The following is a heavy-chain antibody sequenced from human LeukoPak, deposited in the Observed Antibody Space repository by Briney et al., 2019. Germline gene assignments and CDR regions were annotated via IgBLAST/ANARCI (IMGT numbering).Heavy chain of an antibody. J-gene: IGHJ6*04. CDR3: ARRRPRREYHDLDV. Sequence: GGSLRLSCFTSGFTFGDHAMTWVRQAPGKGLEWVGLIRTKPYGGTTEYVASVEGRFTISRDDSNSIAYLQMNSLETEDTAVYYCARRRPRREYHDLDVWGKGTTVTVSS. V-gene: IGHV3-49*04. CDR2: IRTKPYGGTT. D-gene: IGHD1-26*01. CDR1: GFTFGDHA.